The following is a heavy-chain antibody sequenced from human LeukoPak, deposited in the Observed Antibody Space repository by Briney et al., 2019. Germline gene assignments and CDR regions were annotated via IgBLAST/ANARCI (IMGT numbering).Heavy chain of an antibody. Sequence: PSETLSLTCTVSGDSISTSIYFRGWLRQPPGKGLEWIGSIFYSGSTYYNPSPKSRVTMSVDTSKNHFSLKLTSVTATDTALYYCARHRSPSRYSYASGGFYYTDYWGQGTLVTVSS. CDR2: IFYSGST. V-gene: IGHV4-39*01. J-gene: IGHJ4*02. CDR1: GDSISTSIYF. D-gene: IGHD3-22*01. CDR3: ARHRSPSRYSYASGGFYYTDY.